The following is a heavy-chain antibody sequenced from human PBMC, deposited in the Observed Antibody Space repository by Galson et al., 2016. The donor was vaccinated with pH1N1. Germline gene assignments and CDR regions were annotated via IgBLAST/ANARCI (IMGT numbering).Heavy chain of an antibody. CDR2: INTNTGNP. CDR1: GYTFTYYA. V-gene: IGHV7-4-1*02. D-gene: IGHD2-2*01. Sequence: SVKVSCKASGYTFTYYAMNWARQAPGQGLEWMGWINTNTGNPTYAQGFTGRFVFSLDTSVSTAYLQISSLKAEDTAVYYCARNCSSSSCHVDYWGQGTLVTVSS. CDR3: ARNCSSSSCHVDY. J-gene: IGHJ4*02.